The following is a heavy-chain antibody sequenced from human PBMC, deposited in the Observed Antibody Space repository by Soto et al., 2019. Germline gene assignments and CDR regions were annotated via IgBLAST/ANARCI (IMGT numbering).Heavy chain of an antibody. V-gene: IGHV1-8*03. CDR1: GYTFTSYD. D-gene: IGHD6-19*01. J-gene: IGHJ4*02. CDR2: MNPNSGNT. Sequence: QVQLVQSGAEVKKPGASVKVSCKASGYTFTSYDINWVRQATGQGLEWMGWMNPNSGNTDYAQKFQGRVTITRNTTRTTSYVELSSLRSEDAAVYYCGREGSSVWYVDYWGQGTLVTVSS. CDR3: GREGSSVWYVDY.